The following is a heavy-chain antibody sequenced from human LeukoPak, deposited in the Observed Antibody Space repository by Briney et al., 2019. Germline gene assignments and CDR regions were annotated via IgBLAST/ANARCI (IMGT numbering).Heavy chain of an antibody. CDR3: ARGGVYCSSTSCYFSWVGYYYYYMDV. V-gene: IGHV1-8*03. Sequence: ASVKVSCKASGYTFTSYDINWVRQATGQGLEWMGWMNPNSGNTGYAQKFQGRVTITRNTSISTAYMELSSLRSEDTAVYYCARGGVYCSSTSCYFSWVGYYYYYMDVWGKGTTVTVSS. J-gene: IGHJ6*03. CDR1: GYTFTSYD. CDR2: MNPNSGNT. D-gene: IGHD2-2*01.